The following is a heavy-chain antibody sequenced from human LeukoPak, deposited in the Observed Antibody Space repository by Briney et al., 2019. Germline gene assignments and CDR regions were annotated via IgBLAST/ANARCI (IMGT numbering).Heavy chain of an antibody. CDR2: IIPILGIA. J-gene: IGHJ6*02. CDR3: ASAYYDILTGTHYYGMDV. V-gene: IGHV1-69*04. D-gene: IGHD3-9*01. Sequence: LVKVSCKASGGTFSSYAISWVRQAPGQGLEWMGRIIPILGIANYAQKFQGRVTITADKSTSTAYMELSSLRSEDTAVYYCASAYYDILTGTHYYGMDVWGQGTTVTVSS. CDR1: GGTFSSYA.